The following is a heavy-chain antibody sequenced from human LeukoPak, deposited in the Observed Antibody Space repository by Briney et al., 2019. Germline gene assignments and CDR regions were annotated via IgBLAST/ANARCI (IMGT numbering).Heavy chain of an antibody. D-gene: IGHD3-22*01. V-gene: IGHV4-39*07. Sequence: SETLSLTCTVSGGSTSSSSYYWGWIRQPPGKGLEWIGSIYYSGSTYYNPSLKSRVTISVDTSKNQFSLKLSSVTAADTAVYYCARCYYDSSGYCYWGQGTLVTVSS. CDR2: IYYSGST. J-gene: IGHJ4*02. CDR1: GGSTSSSSYY. CDR3: ARCYYDSSGYCY.